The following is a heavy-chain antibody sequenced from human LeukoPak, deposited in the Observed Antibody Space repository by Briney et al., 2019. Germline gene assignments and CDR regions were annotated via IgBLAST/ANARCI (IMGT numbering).Heavy chain of an antibody. CDR1: GYTFTGYY. CDR2: INPNSGGT. CDR3: ARSEYSSSWYSPSTDYYMDV. D-gene: IGHD6-13*01. Sequence: ASVKVSCKASGYTFTGYYMHWVRQAPGQGLEWMGWINPNSGGTNYAQKFQGRVTMTRDTSISTAYMELSRLRSDDTAVYYCARSEYSSSWYSPSTDYYMDVWGKGTTVTVSS. J-gene: IGHJ6*03. V-gene: IGHV1-2*02.